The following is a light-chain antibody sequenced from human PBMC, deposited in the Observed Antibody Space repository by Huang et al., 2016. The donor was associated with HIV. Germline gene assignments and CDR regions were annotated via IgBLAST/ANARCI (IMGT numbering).Light chain of an antibody. CDR3: LQDFTYPRT. V-gene: IGKV1-6*02. CDR1: QDITND. CDR2: AAS. J-gene: IGKJ1*01. Sequence: AIQLTQSPSSLSASVGDRVTITCRASQDITNDLGWYQQKPGKAPKLLISAASTLRSGVPSRFGGSGSGTDFTLIISSLQPDDFATYFCLQDFTYPRTFGQGTRVEI.